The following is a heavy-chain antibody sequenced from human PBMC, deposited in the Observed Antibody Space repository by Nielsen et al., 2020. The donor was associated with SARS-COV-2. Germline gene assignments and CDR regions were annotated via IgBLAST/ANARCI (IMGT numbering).Heavy chain of an antibody. D-gene: IGHD3-22*01. CDR1: GYTFTSYA. CDR3: ARIVTDYYDSSGYSAVDLQPFDY. Sequence: ASVKVSCKASGYTFTSYAMHWVRQAPGQRLEWMGWINAGNGNTKYSQKFQGRVTMTRDTSTSTVYMELSSLRSEDTAVYYCARIVTDYYDSSGYSAVDLQPFDYWGQGTLVTVSS. J-gene: IGHJ4*02. CDR2: INAGNGNT. V-gene: IGHV1-3*01.